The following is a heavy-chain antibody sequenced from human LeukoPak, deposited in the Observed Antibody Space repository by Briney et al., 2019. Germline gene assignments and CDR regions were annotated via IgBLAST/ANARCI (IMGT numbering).Heavy chain of an antibody. CDR3: ARDLRSSSSSGINYYGMDV. CDR2: ICYRGST. Sequence: SETLSLTCTVSGGSISRSGYYWSWIRQHPGKGLEWIGYICYRGSTYYNPSLKSRVTISVDTSKNQLSLKLSSVTAADTAVYYCARDLRSSSSSGINYYGMDVWGQGTTVTVSS. CDR1: GGSISRSGYY. D-gene: IGHD6-6*01. V-gene: IGHV4-31*03. J-gene: IGHJ6*02.